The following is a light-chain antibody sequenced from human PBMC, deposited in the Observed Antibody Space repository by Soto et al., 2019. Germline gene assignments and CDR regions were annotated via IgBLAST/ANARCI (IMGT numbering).Light chain of an antibody. CDR1: RTDVADGYDY. Sequence: QSVLTQPASVSGSPGQSIAISCTGVRTDVADGYDYVSWYQQHPGQAPQLIIYDVSNRPSGVSNRFSGSKSGNTASLTITELQAEDEADYYCSSYTSSGTLYVFRTGTKVTVL. CDR2: DVS. CDR3: SSYTSSGTLYV. V-gene: IGLV2-14*03. J-gene: IGLJ1*01.